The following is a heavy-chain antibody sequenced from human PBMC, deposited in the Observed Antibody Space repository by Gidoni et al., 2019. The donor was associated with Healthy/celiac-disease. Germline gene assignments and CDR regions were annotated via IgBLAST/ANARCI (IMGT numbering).Heavy chain of an antibody. D-gene: IGHD2-15*01. J-gene: IGHJ5*02. Sequence: QVQLVQSGAEVKKPGASVKVSCTASGYTFTSYGISWVRQAPGQGLEWMGWISAYNGNTNYAQKLQGRVTMTTDTSTSTAYMELRSLRSDDTAVYYCARVEVPVVVVNWRFDPWGQGTLVTVSS. CDR1: GYTFTSYG. CDR2: ISAYNGNT. V-gene: IGHV1-18*04. CDR3: ARVEVPVVVVNWRFDP.